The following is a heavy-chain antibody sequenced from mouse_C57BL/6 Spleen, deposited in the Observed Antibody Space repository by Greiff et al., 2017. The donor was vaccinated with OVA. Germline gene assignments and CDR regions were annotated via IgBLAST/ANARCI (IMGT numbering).Heavy chain of an antibody. V-gene: IGHV1-4*01. J-gene: IGHJ4*01. CDR3: ARSECYYKAMDD. CDR2: INPSSGYT. Sequence: VKLMESGAELARPGASVKMSCKASGYTFTSYTMHWVKQRPGQGLEWIGYINPSSGYTKYNQKFKDKATLTADKSSSTAYMQLSSLTAEDSAVYYCARSECYYKAMDDWGQGTSVTVSS. CDR1: GYTFTSYT. D-gene: IGHD2-3*01.